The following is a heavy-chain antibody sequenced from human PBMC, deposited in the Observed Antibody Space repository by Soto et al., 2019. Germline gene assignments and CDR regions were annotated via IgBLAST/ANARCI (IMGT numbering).Heavy chain of an antibody. CDR2: ISGDSNTV. CDR3: ARDRSKGDDFWSGYTAYYYYYGMDV. J-gene: IGHJ6*02. V-gene: IGHV3-11*01. CDR1: GFTFSVHY. Sequence: QVQVVESGGGLVYPGGSLRLSCEASGFTFSVHYMSWVRQAPGKALEWLAHISGDSNTVYYADSVKGRFTISRDNARTSLFLQMDNLRAEDTAVYYCARDRSKGDDFWSGYTAYYYYYGMDVWGQGTTVTVSS. D-gene: IGHD3-3*01.